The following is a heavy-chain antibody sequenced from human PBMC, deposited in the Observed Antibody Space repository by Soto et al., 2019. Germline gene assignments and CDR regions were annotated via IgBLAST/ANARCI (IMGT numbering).Heavy chain of an antibody. V-gene: IGHV4-39*01. Sequence: SETLSLTCTVSGGSISSSSYYWGWIRQPPGKGLEWIGSIYYSGSTYYNPSLKSRVTISVDTSKNQFSLKLSSVTAADTAMYYCARTESGYSYGFADVWGQGTTVTVSS. CDR1: GGSISSSSYY. J-gene: IGHJ6*02. D-gene: IGHD5-18*01. CDR3: ARTESGYSYGFADV. CDR2: IYYSGST.